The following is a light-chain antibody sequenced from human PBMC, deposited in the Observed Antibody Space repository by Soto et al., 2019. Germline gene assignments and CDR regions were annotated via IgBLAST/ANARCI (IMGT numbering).Light chain of an antibody. CDR3: TSYTSSFTRL. V-gene: IGLV2-14*01. Sequence: QSVLTQPASVSGSPGQSITISCTGTSSDVGGYNYVSWYQQHPGKAPKLMIFEVSNRPSGVSNRFSGSKSGNTASLTISGLQTEDEADYYCTSYTSSFTRLFGTGTKVPVL. CDR1: SSDVGGYNY. CDR2: EVS. J-gene: IGLJ1*01.